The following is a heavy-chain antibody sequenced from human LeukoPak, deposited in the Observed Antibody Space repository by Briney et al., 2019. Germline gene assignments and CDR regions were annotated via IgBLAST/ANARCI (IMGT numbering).Heavy chain of an antibody. V-gene: IGHV3-30-3*01. CDR1: EFTFSNYA. D-gene: IGHD3-10*01. J-gene: IGHJ6*02. Sequence: GGSLRLSCAASEFTFSNYAMHWVRQAPGKGLEWVAVISYDGSNKYYIDSVKGRFTISRDNSKKTLYLQMNSLRAEDTALYYCARAYYHASGGAFGMDVWGQGTTVTVSS. CDR3: ARAYYHASGGAFGMDV. CDR2: ISYDGSNK.